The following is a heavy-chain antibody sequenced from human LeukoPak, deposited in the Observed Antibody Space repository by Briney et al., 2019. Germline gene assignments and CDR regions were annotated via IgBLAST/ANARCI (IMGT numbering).Heavy chain of an antibody. CDR1: GGTFSSYA. Sequence: GASVKVSCKASGGTFSSYAISWVRQAPGQGLEWMGGIIPIFGTANYAQKFQGRVTITADKSTSTAYMELSSLRSEDTAVYYCASVVEMATIDAFDIWGQGTMVTVSS. V-gene: IGHV1-69*06. CDR2: IIPIFGTA. D-gene: IGHD5-24*01. J-gene: IGHJ3*02. CDR3: ASVVEMATIDAFDI.